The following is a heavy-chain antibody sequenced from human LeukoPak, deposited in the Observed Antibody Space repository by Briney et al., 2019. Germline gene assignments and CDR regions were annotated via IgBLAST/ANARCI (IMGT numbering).Heavy chain of an antibody. CDR2: IYTSGST. V-gene: IGHV4-4*07. Sequence: SETLSLTCTVSGGSISSYYWNWIRQPAGKGLEWIGRIYTSGSTNYNPSLKSRVTMSIDTSKNQFSLNLNSVTAADTAVYYCARERRTIFGHYFEFWGQGTLATVSS. CDR1: GGSISSYY. CDR3: ARERRTIFGHYFEF. J-gene: IGHJ4*02. D-gene: IGHD3-3*01.